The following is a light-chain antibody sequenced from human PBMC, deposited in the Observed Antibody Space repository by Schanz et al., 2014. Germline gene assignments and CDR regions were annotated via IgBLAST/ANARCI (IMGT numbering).Light chain of an antibody. CDR1: SSDVGAYNY. Sequence: QSALTQPPSASGSPGQSVTISCTGTSSDVGAYNYVSWYQQHPGKAPKLIISDVTRRPSGVPDRFSGSKSANTASLTISGLQAEDEADYYCSSYAGSTTSWVFGGGTKLTVL. V-gene: IGLV2-8*01. J-gene: IGLJ3*02. CDR2: DVT. CDR3: SSYAGSTTSWV.